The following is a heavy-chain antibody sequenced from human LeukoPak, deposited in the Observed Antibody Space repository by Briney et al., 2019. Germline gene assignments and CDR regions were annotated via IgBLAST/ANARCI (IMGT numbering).Heavy chain of an antibody. V-gene: IGHV4-61*03. J-gene: IGHJ4*02. CDR2: IYYTGKT. CDR3: ARSQNYYGSGNY. D-gene: IGHD3-10*01. Sequence: SETLSLTCTVSGDSVSNGNYYWSWLRQPPGKALEWIGYIYYTGKTYYNPSLEGRVTILVDTSRNHFSVKLSSVTAADTAVYYCARSQNYYGSGNYWSQGTLVTVSS. CDR1: GDSVSNGNYY.